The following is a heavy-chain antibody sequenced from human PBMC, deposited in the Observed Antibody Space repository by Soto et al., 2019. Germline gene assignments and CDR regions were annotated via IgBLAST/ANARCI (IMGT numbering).Heavy chain of an antibody. Sequence: EVQLVNSGGGLVKPGGSLRLSCAASGFNLSSYSVNWVRQAPGKGLEWVSSISRGTSQIYYADSVKGRVTTSRDNAKNSLYLQMNSLRDEDTAVYYCARDQYSSSFYGMDVWGQGTTVTVSS. CDR2: ISRGTSQI. J-gene: IGHJ6*02. D-gene: IGHD6-6*01. CDR3: ARDQYSSSFYGMDV. CDR1: GFNLSSYS. V-gene: IGHV3-21*01.